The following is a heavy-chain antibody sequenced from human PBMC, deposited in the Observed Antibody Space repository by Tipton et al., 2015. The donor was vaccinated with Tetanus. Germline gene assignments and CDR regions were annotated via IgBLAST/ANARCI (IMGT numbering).Heavy chain of an antibody. CDR1: GGLITTGGYS. V-gene: IGHV4-30-2*01. Sequence: TLSLTCAVSGGLITTGGYSWGWIRQTPGHGLEWIGYIYQTASTYYNPSLSSRLTISINRSKNQFSLKLTSVTAADTAVYYCVRGRGLGAYSYGFEYWVQVARVSVSS. CDR2: IYQTAST. J-gene: IGHJ4*02. CDR3: VRGRGLGAYSYGFEY. D-gene: IGHD5-18*01.